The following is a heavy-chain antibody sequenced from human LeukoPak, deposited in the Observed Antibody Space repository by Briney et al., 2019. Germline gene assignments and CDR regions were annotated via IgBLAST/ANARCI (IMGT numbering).Heavy chain of an antibody. J-gene: IGHJ4*02. D-gene: IGHD3-10*01. CDR2: ISGSGGST. V-gene: IGHV3-23*01. CDR3: AKMPLWFGEFLNNDY. CDR1: GFTFSSYA. Sequence: GGSLRLSCAASGFTFSSYAMSWVRQAPGKELEWVSAISGSGGSTYYADSVKGRFTISRDNSKNTLYLQMNSLRAEDTAVYYCAKMPLWFGEFLNNDYWGQGTLVTVSS.